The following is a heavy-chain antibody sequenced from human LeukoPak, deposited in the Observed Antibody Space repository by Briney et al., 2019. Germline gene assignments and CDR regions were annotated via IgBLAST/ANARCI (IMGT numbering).Heavy chain of an antibody. CDR1: ALTFSSYN. V-gene: IGHV3-30*18. CDR3: AKGYDYRSGAGSFDY. J-gene: IGHJ4*02. CDR2: ISYDGNNK. Sequence: QSGGSLRLSRAASALTFSSYNMHWVRQAPGKGLEWVAVISYDGNNKYYADSVKGRFTISRDNSKNTLYLQMSGLRAEDTAVYYCAKGYDYRSGAGSFDYWGQGTLVTVSS. D-gene: IGHD3-10*01.